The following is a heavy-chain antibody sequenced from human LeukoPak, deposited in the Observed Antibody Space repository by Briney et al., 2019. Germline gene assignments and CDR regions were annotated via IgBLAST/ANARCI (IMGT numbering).Heavy chain of an antibody. CDR2: MSGSSDI. D-gene: IGHD4/OR15-4a*01. CDR3: VRIPNSANFPNSFDP. V-gene: IGHV3-21*01. Sequence: NSGGSLRLSCAASGFTFSSYTMNWVRQAPGKGLEWISSMSGSSDIYYADSVRGRFTISRDNAKNSLFLQMNSLRADDTAVYYCVRIPNSANFPNSFDPWGQGTLVTVSS. CDR1: GFTFSSYT. J-gene: IGHJ5*02.